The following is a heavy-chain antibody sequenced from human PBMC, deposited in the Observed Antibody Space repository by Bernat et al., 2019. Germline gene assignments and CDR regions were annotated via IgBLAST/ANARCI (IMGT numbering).Heavy chain of an antibody. V-gene: IGHV3-7*03. CDR1: GFTFSSYW. CDR2: IKQDGSEK. J-gene: IGHJ3*02. D-gene: IGHD5-12*01. CDR3: AREMSGYVEGDAFDI. Sequence: EVQLVESGGGLVQPGGSLRLSCAASGFTFSSYWMTWVRQAPGKGREGVANIKQDGSEKYYVDSVKGRFTISRDNAKNSLYLQMNSMRAEDTAVYYCAREMSGYVEGDAFDIWGQGTMVTVSS.